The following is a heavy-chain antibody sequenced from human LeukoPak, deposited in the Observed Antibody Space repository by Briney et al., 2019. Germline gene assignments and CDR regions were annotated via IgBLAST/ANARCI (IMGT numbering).Heavy chain of an antibody. Sequence: PGGSLRLSRAASGFTFSSYCMSWVRQAPGKGLEGVANIKQEGSEKYYVNSVKVRSTISRENAKNSLYLQMNRLRAEDTAVYYCARSLRYLDWLPLACGGQGTLVTVSS. CDR2: IKQEGSEK. CDR3: ARSLRYLDWLPLAC. V-gene: IGHV3-7*01. J-gene: IGHJ4*02. CDR1: GFTFSSYC. D-gene: IGHD3-9*01.